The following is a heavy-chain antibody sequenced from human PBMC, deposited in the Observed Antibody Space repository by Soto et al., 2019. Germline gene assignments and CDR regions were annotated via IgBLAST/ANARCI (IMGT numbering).Heavy chain of an antibody. D-gene: IGHD6-6*01. J-gene: IGHJ6*02. CDR3: ATDLPFRIAALLQDNYYYYYGTDV. CDR1: GYTLTELS. Sequence: ASVKVSCKVSGYTLTELSMHWVRQAPGKGLEWMGGFDPEDGETIYAQKFQGRVTMTEDTSTDTAYMELSSLRSADTAVYYCATDLPFRIAALLQDNYYYYYGTDVWDQG. CDR2: FDPEDGET. V-gene: IGHV1-24*01.